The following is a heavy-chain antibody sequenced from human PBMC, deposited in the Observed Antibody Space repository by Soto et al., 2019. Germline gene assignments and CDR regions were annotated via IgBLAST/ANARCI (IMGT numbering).Heavy chain of an antibody. J-gene: IGHJ6*03. CDR1: GFTFSSYS. D-gene: IGHD3-3*01. CDR2: ISSSSSYI. CDR3: AREGSGFWSGYYTWYYYYMDV. Sequence: EVQLVESGGGLVKPGWSLRLSCAASGFTFSSYSTNLVRQAPGKGLEWVSSISSSSSYIYYADSVKGRFTISRDNAKNSLYLQMNSLRAEDTAVYYCAREGSGFWSGYYTWYYYYMDVWGKGTTVTVSS. V-gene: IGHV3-21*01.